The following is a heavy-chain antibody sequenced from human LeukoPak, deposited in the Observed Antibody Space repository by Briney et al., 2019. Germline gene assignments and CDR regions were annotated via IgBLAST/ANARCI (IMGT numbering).Heavy chain of an antibody. CDR2: ISSSSSDI. CDR3: ARVPGGLEWADFDY. Sequence: GGSLRLSCAASGFTFSTHSMSWVRQAPGKGLEWVSCISSSSSDIYYADSVKGRFTISRDNAKNSLYLQMSSLRAEDTAVYYCARVPGGLEWADFDYWGQGTLVTVSS. D-gene: IGHD3-3*01. CDR1: GFTFSTHS. V-gene: IGHV3-21*01. J-gene: IGHJ4*02.